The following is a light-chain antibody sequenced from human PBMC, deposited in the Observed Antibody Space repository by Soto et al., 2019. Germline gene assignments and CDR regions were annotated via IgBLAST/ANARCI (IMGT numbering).Light chain of an antibody. Sequence: DIHMTQSPSSLSASEGDTVTITCRASETISTYLHWYQQRPGRAPELLIYAASSLQSGVPSRFTGSGTGTDFTLTINGLQPEDFATYFWQQSYSAPRTFGQGTKLEI. CDR3: QQSYSAPRT. J-gene: IGKJ2*01. V-gene: IGKV1-39*01. CDR1: ETISTY. CDR2: AAS.